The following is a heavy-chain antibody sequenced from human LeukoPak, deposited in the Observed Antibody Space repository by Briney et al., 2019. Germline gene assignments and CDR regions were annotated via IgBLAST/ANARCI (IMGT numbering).Heavy chain of an antibody. Sequence: GGSLRLSCAASGITFSSYGMSWVRQAPGKGLEWVSSISSTGGTTYYADSVKGRFTISRDNSKNTLYLQMNSLRADDTAIYFCARVALSHSNFDYWGQGTLLTVSS. J-gene: IGHJ4*02. D-gene: IGHD4-11*01. CDR1: GITFSSYG. V-gene: IGHV3-23*01. CDR3: ARVALSHSNFDY. CDR2: ISSTGGTT.